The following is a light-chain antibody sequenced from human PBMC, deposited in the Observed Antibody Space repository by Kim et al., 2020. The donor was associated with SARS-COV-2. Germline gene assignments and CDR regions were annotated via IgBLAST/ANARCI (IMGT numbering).Light chain of an antibody. CDR1: SSDVGDYNY. Sequence: GQSVTISCTGTSSDVGDYNYDSWYQQPPGKAPKLMIDEVTKRPAGVPDRFSGYKSGNTASLTVSGLQAEDEEDYYCSSYASSNAWVFGGGTQLTVL. CDR3: SSYASSNAWV. J-gene: IGLJ3*02. CDR2: EVT. V-gene: IGLV2-8*01.